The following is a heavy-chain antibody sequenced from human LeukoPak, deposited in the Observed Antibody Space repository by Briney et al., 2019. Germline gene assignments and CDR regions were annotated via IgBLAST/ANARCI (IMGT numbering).Heavy chain of an antibody. CDR3: ARGRHVLQVTPNFDS. D-gene: IGHD2-21*02. Sequence: ASVTVSCKASGYTFTSYYVHWVRQAPGQGPEWMGIINPSGGDTSYAQKFQGRVSMTRDMSTSTAYMEVNSLRSEDTAVYYCARGRHVLQVTPNFDSWGQGTLVTVSS. J-gene: IGHJ4*02. CDR2: INPSGGDT. CDR1: GYTFTSYY. V-gene: IGHV1-46*01.